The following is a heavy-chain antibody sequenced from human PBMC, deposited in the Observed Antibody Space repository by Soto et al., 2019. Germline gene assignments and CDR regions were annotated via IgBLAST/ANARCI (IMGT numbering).Heavy chain of an antibody. CDR1: GGTFSSYA. J-gene: IGHJ4*02. Sequence: QVQLVQSGAEVKKPGSSVKVSCKASGGTFSSYAISWVRQAPGQGLEWMGGIIPIFGTANYAQKFQGRVTINADESTSTAYMEVSSLRSEDTAVYYCARDPGDSSGYYYEFDYWGQGPLVAVSS. V-gene: IGHV1-69*12. CDR2: IIPIFGTA. D-gene: IGHD3-22*01. CDR3: ARDPGDSSGYYYEFDY.